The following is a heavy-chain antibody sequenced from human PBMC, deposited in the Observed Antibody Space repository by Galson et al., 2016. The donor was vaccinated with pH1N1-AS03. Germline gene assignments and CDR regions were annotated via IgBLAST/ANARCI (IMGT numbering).Heavy chain of an antibody. D-gene: IGHD1/OR15-1a*01. CDR2: IYYLGAT. Sequence: ETLSLTCTVSGGSISSSPYYWGWVRQPPGKGLEWIATIYYLGATYYSPSLKSRATISIATSNNQFSLNLNSVTAADTAVDYCSRHVSRRYPNNLDYWGQGALVIVSS. CDR1: GGSISSSPYY. J-gene: IGHJ4*02. V-gene: IGHV4-39*07. CDR3: SRHVSRRYPNNLDY.